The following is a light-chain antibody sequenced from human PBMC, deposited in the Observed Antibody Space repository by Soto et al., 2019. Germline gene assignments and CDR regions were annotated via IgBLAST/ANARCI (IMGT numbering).Light chain of an antibody. J-gene: IGLJ1*01. Sequence: THPSPGFGSPGRPVTLSFSGNNRDVGSYNLVSWYQQHPGKAPKLMIYEVSKRPSGVSNRFSGSKSGNTASLTISGLQAEDEADYCCCSYAGSSTFSYVFGTGTKVTVL. CDR1: NRDVGSYNL. CDR2: EVS. V-gene: IGLV2-23*02. CDR3: CSYAGSSTFSYV.